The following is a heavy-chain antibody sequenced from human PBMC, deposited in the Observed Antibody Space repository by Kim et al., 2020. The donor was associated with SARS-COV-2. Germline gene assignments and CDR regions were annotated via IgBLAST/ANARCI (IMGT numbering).Heavy chain of an antibody. CDR3: ASPRGTVGAN. CDR2: IKGDGSEK. Sequence: GGSLRLSCAASGFTFSNYWMSWVRQAPGKGLEWVANIKGDGSEKKYLDSVKGRFTISRDNAKNSVYLQMNSLRVEDTAVYYCASPRGTVGANWGQGTLVTVSS. V-gene: IGHV3-7*01. CDR1: GFTFSNYW. J-gene: IGHJ4*02. D-gene: IGHD1-26*01.